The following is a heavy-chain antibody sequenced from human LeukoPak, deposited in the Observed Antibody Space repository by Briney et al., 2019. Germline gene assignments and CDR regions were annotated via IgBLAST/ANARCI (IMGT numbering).Heavy chain of an antibody. D-gene: IGHD6-19*01. CDR1: GFTFSSYA. V-gene: IGHV3-30-3*01. CDR3: ARGDTQWLPRGPVDQ. Sequence: PGGSLRLSCAASGFTFSSYAMHWVRQAPGKGLEWVAVISYDGNDKYYADSVKGRFTISRDNFKNTLYLQMNSLRPEDTAVYYCARGDTQWLPRGPVDQWGQGTLVTVSS. CDR2: ISYDGNDK. J-gene: IGHJ4*02.